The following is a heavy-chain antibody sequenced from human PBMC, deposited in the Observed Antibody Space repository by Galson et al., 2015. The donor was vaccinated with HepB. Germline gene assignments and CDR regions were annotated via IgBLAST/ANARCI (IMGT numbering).Heavy chain of an antibody. V-gene: IGHV5-51*01. CDR2: IYPGDSDT. CDR3: ARQVPPYYGVDV. J-gene: IGHJ6*02. CDR1: GYRFTNYW. Sequence: QSGAEVKKPGESLRISCKGSGYRFTNYWIGWVRQVPGKGLEWMGIIYPGDSDTRYSPSFQGQVTISADKSINTAYLQWSSLQASDSAIYYCARQVPPYYGVDVWGQGTTVTVSS.